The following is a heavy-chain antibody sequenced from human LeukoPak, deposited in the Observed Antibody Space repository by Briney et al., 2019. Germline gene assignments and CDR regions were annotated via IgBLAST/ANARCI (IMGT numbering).Heavy chain of an antibody. D-gene: IGHD6-13*01. J-gene: IGHJ4*02. CDR2: INPNSGGT. Sequence: ASVKVSCKASGYTFTGYYMHWVRQAPGQELEWMGWINPNSGGTNYAQKFQGRVTMTRDTSISTAYMELSRLRSDDTAVYYCARASTHHSSSWYSPVGYWGQGTLVTVSS. CDR3: ARASTHHSSSWYSPVGY. CDR1: GYTFTGYY. V-gene: IGHV1-2*02.